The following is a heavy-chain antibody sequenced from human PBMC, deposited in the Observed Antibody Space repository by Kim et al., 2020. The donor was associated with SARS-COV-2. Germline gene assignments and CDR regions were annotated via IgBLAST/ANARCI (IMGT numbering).Heavy chain of an antibody. CDR1: GGSISTNDYF. Sequence: SETLSLTCTVSGGSISTNDYFWGWIRQPPGKGLEWIACFYYNGRTYYNPSLQSRVLISADTSKNQFSLKLSSVTAADTALYFCARRRDAYGQYYALWGRGTLVTVSS. D-gene: IGHD4-17*01. J-gene: IGHJ2*01. CDR3: ARRRDAYGQYYAL. V-gene: IGHV4-39*01. CDR2: FYYNGRT.